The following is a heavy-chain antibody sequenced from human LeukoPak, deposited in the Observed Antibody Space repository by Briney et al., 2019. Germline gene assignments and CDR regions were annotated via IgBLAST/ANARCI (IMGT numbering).Heavy chain of an antibody. V-gene: IGHV3-23*01. J-gene: IGHJ4*02. Sequence: KSGGSLRLSCAASGFTFSSYAMSWVRQAPGKGLEWVSAISGSGGSTYYADSVKGRSTISRDKSKNTLYLQKTSLRAENTAVYYGEKDRKRITIFGVVIISNPNSLDYWGQGTLVTVSS. CDR3: EKDRKRITIFGVVIISNPNSLDY. CDR1: GFTFSSYA. D-gene: IGHD3-3*01. CDR2: ISGSGGST.